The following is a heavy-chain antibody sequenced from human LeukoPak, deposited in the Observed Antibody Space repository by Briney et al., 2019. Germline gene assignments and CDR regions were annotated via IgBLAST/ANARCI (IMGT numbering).Heavy chain of an antibody. Sequence: GGSLRLSCAASGFTFSSYWMSWVRQAPGKGLEWVANIKQDGSEKYYVDSVKGRFAISRDSAKNTLYLQMNNARVDDTAVYYCAKEVGYGSPYFDYWGQGTLVTVSS. V-gene: IGHV3-7*01. CDR2: IKQDGSEK. J-gene: IGHJ4*02. D-gene: IGHD5-12*01. CDR3: AKEVGYGSPYFDY. CDR1: GFTFSSYW.